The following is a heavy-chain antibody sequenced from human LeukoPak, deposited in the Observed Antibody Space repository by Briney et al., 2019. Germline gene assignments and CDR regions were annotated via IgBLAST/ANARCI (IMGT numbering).Heavy chain of an antibody. CDR3: ATAPILRGEGGEHYKYGMDV. D-gene: IGHD2-2*02. CDR1: VGSINSGNW. CDR2: IYHNGTP. V-gene: IGHV4-4*02. J-gene: IGHJ6*02. Sequence: SETLSLTCAVSVGSINSGNWWSWVRQSPGKGLEWIGEIYHNGTPNYNPSLKSRVTISADTFKNHFSLKMTSVTAAYTAVYYCATAPILRGEGGEHYKYGMDVWGQGTTVIVSS.